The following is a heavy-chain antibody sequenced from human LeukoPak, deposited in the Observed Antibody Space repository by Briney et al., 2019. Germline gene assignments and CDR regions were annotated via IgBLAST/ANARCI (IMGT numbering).Heavy chain of an antibody. CDR3: ARAYSSGYYPEGY. D-gene: IGHD3-22*01. Sequence: GGSLRLSCAASGFSFSSYAMSWVRQAPGKGLEWVSVIYSGGNIYYAESVKGRFTISRDNSKNTLYLQMNSLRAEDTAVYYCARAYSSGYYPEGYWGQGTLVTVSS. CDR1: GFSFSSYA. CDR2: IYSGGNI. J-gene: IGHJ4*02. V-gene: IGHV3-66*01.